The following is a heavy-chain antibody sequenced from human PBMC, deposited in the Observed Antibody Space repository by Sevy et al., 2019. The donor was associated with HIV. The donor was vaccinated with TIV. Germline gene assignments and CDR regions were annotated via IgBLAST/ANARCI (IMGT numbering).Heavy chain of an antibody. J-gene: IGHJ4*02. CDR1: GFIFDDYA. Sequence: GGSLILSCAASGFIFDDYAMHWVRQAPGKGLEWVSGISWNSGSIGYADSVKGRFTISRDNTKNSLYLRMNSLRADDTALYYCAKDIVVVPATMGGYFDYWGQGTLVTVSS. D-gene: IGHD2-2*01. V-gene: IGHV3-9*01. CDR2: ISWNSGSI. CDR3: AKDIVVVPATMGGYFDY.